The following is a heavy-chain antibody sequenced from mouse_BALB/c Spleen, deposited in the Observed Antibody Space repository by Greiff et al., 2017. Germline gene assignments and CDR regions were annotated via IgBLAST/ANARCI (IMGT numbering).Heavy chain of an antibody. Sequence: QVQLQQSGADLVKPGASVKLSCTASGFTFTSYYMYWVKQRPGQGLEWIGEINPSNGGTNFNEKFKSMATLTEDKSTSTAYMQLSSLTSEDSAVYCGTRHGYFYAMDYWGQGTSVTVSS. CDR3: TRHGYFYAMDY. V-gene: IGHV1S81*02. CDR1: GFTFTSYY. CDR2: INPSNGGT. J-gene: IGHJ4*01.